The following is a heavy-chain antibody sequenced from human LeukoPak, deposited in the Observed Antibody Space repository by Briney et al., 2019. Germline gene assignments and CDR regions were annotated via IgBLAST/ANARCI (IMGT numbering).Heavy chain of an antibody. CDR1: GFTFNTYW. CDR3: ARGYYDSSGYTLDY. CDR2: INEDGGEK. J-gene: IGHJ4*02. D-gene: IGHD3-22*01. Sequence: GGSLRLSCAASGFTFNTYWMSWVRQAPGKGLEWVANINEDGGEKYYVDSVKGRIIISRDNAKNSLYLQMNSLRAEDTAVYYCARGYYDSSGYTLDYWGQGTLVTVSS. V-gene: IGHV3-7*01.